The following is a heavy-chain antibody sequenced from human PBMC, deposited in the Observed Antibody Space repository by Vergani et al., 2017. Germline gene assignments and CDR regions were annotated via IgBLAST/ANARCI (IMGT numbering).Heavy chain of an antibody. J-gene: IGHJ4*02. CDR1: GGSMTSDIYY. Sequence: QLQESGPGLVKPSQTLSLTCTVSGGSMTSDIYYWSWIRQSAEKGLEWIGRFQGSGNSTYNPSLKSRVTISLDTSKNQFSLKLSSVTAADTAVYYCARGGLERVYSSGWYDHFDYWGQGTLVTVSS. CDR2: FQGSGNS. CDR3: ARGGLERVYSSGWYDHFDY. D-gene: IGHD6-19*01. V-gene: IGHV4-61*02.